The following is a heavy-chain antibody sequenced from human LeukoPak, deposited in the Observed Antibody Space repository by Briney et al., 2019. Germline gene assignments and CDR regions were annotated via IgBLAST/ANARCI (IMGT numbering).Heavy chain of an antibody. CDR3: AKGYSSGWYYFYY. J-gene: IGHJ4*02. CDR1: GFTFSSYG. CDR2: ISYDGSNK. D-gene: IGHD6-19*01. V-gene: IGHV3-30*18. Sequence: QTGGSLRLSCAASGFTFSSYGMHWVRQAPGKGLEWVAGISYDGSNKYYVDSVKGRFTISRDNSKNTLYLQMNSLRVEDTAVYYCAKGYSSGWYYFYYWGQGTLVTVSS.